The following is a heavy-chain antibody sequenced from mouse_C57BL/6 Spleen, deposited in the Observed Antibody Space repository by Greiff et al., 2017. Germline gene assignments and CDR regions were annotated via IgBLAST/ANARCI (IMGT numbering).Heavy chain of an antibody. CDR1: GYAFSSYW. D-gene: IGHD2-2*01. CDR2: IYPGDGDT. J-gene: IGHJ2*01. Sequence: QVQLKQSGAELVKPGASVKISCKASGYAFSSYWMNWVKQRPGKGLEWIGQIYPGDGDTNYNGKFKGKATLTADKSSSTAYMQLSSLTSEDSAVYFCARGVTTRVSFDYWGQGTTLTVSS. V-gene: IGHV1-80*01. CDR3: ARGVTTRVSFDY.